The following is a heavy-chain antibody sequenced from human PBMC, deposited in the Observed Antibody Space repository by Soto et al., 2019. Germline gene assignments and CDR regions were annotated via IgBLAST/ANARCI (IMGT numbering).Heavy chain of an antibody. CDR3: ATPGIAVAGTQDY. V-gene: IGHV3-30-3*01. CDR1: GFTFSSYA. Sequence: GGSLRLSCAASGFTFSSYAMHWVRQAPGKGLEWVAVISYDGSNKYYADSVKGRFTISRDNSKNTLYLQMNSLRAEDTAVYYCATPGIAVAGTQDYWGQGTLVTVSS. D-gene: IGHD6-19*01. J-gene: IGHJ4*02. CDR2: ISYDGSNK.